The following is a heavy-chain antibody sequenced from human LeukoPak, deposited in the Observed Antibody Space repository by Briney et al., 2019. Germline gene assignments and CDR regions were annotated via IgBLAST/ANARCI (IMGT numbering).Heavy chain of an antibody. CDR1: GGTFNSYA. CDR2: IIPIFGTA. D-gene: IGHD3-16*02. J-gene: IGHJ4*02. CDR3: ARGGTFGGVIPTRFDY. V-gene: IGHV1-69*13. Sequence: SVKVSCKASGGTFNSYAISWVRQAPGQGLEWMGGIIPIFGTASYAQKFQGRVTITADESTSTAYMELSSLRSGDTAVYYCARGGTFGGVIPTRFDYWGQGTLVTVSS.